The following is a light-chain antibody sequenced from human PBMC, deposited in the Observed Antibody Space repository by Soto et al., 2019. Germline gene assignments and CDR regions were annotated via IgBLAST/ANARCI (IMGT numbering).Light chain of an antibody. CDR3: HQYNNWPCT. CDR2: AAS. V-gene: IGKV3-15*01. J-gene: IGKJ1*01. CDR1: QRVSNH. Sequence: ETVMTQSPVTLSVSPGDTATLSCRASQRVSNHFAWYQQKPGQAPRLLIYAASTRAAGVPVRFSGSGSETEFTLTIRSLQSEDFALYYCHQYNNWPCTFGQGTKVDIK.